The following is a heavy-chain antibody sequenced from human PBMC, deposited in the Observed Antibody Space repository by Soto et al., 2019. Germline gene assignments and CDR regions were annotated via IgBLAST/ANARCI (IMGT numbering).Heavy chain of an antibody. J-gene: IGHJ4*02. CDR2: IYTSGST. D-gene: IGHD3-22*01. CDR1: GGSISSYY. CDR3: ARSGSGYYLYYFDY. Sequence: QVQLQESGPGLVKPSETLSLTCTVSGGSISSYYWSWIRQPAGKGLEWIGRIYTSGSTDYNPSLKSRVPWSVDTCKNHVSPRLGYTTAVDTVVYDCARSGSGYYLYYFDYWGQGTLVTVSS. V-gene: IGHV4-4*07.